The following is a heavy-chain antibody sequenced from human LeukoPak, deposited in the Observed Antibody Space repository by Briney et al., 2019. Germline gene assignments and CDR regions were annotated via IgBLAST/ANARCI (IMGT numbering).Heavy chain of an antibody. D-gene: IGHD6-6*01. CDR1: GFTFSSYS. J-gene: IGHJ4*02. V-gene: IGHV3-21*01. Sequence: GGSLRLSCAASGFTFSSYSMNWVRQAPGKGLEWVSSISSSSSYIYYADSVKGRFTISRDNAKNSLYLQMNSLRAEDTAVYYCARGARIAAGSFDYWGQGTLVTVSS. CDR2: ISSSSSYI. CDR3: ARGARIAAGSFDY.